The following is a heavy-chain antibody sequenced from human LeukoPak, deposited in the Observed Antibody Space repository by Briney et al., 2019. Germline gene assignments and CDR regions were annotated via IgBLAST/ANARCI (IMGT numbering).Heavy chain of an antibody. D-gene: IGHD2-2*01. J-gene: IGHJ3*02. CDR2: IYYSGST. CDR3: ARARYANAWYAFDI. V-gene: IGHV4-39*07. Sequence: SETLSLTCIVSGGSISSGTYYWGWIRQPPGKGLEWIGSIYYSGSTYYNPSLKSRVTISVDTSKNQFSLKLTSVTAADTAVYYCARARYANAWYAFDIWGHGTMVTVSS. CDR1: GGSISSGTYY.